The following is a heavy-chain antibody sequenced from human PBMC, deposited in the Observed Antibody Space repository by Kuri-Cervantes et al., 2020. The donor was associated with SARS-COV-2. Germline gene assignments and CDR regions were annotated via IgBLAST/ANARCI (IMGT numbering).Heavy chain of an antibody. CDR1: GFTFSSYW. D-gene: IGHD3-10*01. J-gene: IGHJ5*02. V-gene: IGHV3-74*01. CDR3: ARDPPLYGSVSHNWFDP. CDR2: INSYGSST. Sequence: GGSLRLSCAASGFTFSSYWMHWVRQAPGKGLVWVSRINSYGSSTSYADSVKGRFTISRDNAKNTLYLQMDSLRAEDTAVYYCARDPPLYGSVSHNWFDPWGQGTLVTVSS.